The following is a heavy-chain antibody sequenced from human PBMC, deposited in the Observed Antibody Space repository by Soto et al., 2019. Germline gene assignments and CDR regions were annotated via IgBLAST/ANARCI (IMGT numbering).Heavy chain of an antibody. CDR1: GYSFTSYW. CDR3: AKTRDNNINDYYALDV. D-gene: IGHD1-20*01. Sequence: GDSLKISCKGSGYSFTSYWISWVRQMPGKGLEWMGRIDPSDSYTNYSPSFQGHVTISADKSISTAYLQWSSLKASDTAVYYCAKTRDNNINDYYALDVWGPGTTVTVS. J-gene: IGHJ6*02. CDR2: IDPSDSYT. V-gene: IGHV5-10-1*01.